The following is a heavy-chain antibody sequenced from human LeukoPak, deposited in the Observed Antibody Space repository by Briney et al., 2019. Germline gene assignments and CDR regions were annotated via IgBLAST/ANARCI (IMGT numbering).Heavy chain of an antibody. J-gene: IGHJ4*02. V-gene: IGHV1-2*02. CDR3: ARGTAVAGHDF. CDR1: GYTFTGYY. D-gene: IGHD6-19*01. CDR2: MNPNRGDT. Sequence: ASVKVSCKASGYTFTGYYIHWVRQAPGQGLEWMVWMNPNRGDTHYAQNFQGRVTLTGDTFIDTAYMEVSSLTSDDTAVYYCARGTAVAGHDFWGQGTLVTVSS.